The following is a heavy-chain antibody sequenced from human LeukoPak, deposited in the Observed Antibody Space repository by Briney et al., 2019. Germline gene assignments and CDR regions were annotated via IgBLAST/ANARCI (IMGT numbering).Heavy chain of an antibody. CDR1: GGSFSAYY. CDR3: ARVSRLWWARDI. J-gene: IGHJ3*02. CDR2: INHSGST. V-gene: IGHV4-34*01. D-gene: IGHD2-21*01. Sequence: PSETLSLTCAVYGGSFSAYYWSWIRQPPGKGLEWIGEINHSGSTNYNPSLKSRVNISVDTSKNQFSLKLSSVTAADTAVYYCARVSRLWWARDIWGQGTMVTVSS.